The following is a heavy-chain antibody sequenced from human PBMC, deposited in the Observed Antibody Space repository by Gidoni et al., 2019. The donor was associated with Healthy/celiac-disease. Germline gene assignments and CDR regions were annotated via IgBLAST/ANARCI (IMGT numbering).Heavy chain of an antibody. D-gene: IGHD3-22*01. CDR1: GFTFSSYA. V-gene: IGHV3-23*01. Sequence: EVQLLESGGGLVQPGGSLRLSCAASGFTFSSYAMSWVRQAPGKGLEWVSAISGSGGSTYYADSVKGRFTISRDNSKNTLYLQMNSLRAEDTAVYYCAKGRNYYDSSGYLFDLWGRGTLVTVSS. CDR3: AKGRNYYDSSGYLFDL. CDR2: ISGSGGST. J-gene: IGHJ2*01.